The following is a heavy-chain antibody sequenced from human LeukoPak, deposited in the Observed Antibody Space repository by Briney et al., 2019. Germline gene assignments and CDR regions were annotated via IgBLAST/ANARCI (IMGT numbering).Heavy chain of an antibody. CDR1: GFTFSTYS. Sequence: GGSLRLSCAASGFTFSTYSVNWVRQAPGKGLEWVSYISGSSSTIYYADSVRGRFTISRDNANNSLYLHLNSLRAEDTAVYYCASSRDNFDYWGQGTLVTVSS. D-gene: IGHD5-24*01. V-gene: IGHV3-48*04. CDR2: ISGSSSTI. J-gene: IGHJ4*02. CDR3: ASSRDNFDY.